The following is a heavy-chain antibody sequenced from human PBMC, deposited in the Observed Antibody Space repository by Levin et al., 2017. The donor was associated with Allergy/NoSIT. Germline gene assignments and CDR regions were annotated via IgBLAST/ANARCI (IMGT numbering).Heavy chain of an antibody. V-gene: IGHV2-70*11. CDR2: IDWDDDK. CDR1: GFSLSTSGMC. D-gene: IGHD3-10*01. CDR3: ARIFYAGARGVPGLIDY. J-gene: IGHJ4*02. Sequence: SGPTLVKPTQTLTLTCTFSGFSLSTSGMCVSWIRQPPGKALEWLARIDWDDDKYYSTSLKTRLTISKDTSKNQVVLTMTNMDPVDTATYYCARIFYAGARGVPGLIDYWGQGTLVTVSS.